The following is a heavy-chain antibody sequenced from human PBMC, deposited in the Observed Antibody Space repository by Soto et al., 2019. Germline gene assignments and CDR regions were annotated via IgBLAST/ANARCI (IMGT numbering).Heavy chain of an antibody. D-gene: IGHD5-12*01. CDR2: ISTYNGHT. J-gene: IGHJ6*02. V-gene: IGHV1-18*01. Sequence: ASVKVSCKASGYTFTRSGISWVRQAPGQGLEWMGWISTYNGHTNYAQTFQGRVTMTTDTSTSTVHMEVRSLRSDDTAVYYCAREGVAPYYYYGMDVWGQGTPVTVSS. CDR3: AREGVAPYYYYGMDV. CDR1: GYTFTRSG.